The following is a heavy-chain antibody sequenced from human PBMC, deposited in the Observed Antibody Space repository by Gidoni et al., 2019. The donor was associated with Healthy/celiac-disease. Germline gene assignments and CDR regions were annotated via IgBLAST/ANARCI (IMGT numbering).Heavy chain of an antibody. CDR3: EREEGEGQPLPIY. Sequence: VQLVESGGGVVQPGRSLRLSCAAAGFTSSSYAMHWVRQAPGKGLEWVAVISYDGSNKYYADSGKGRLTIYRDNSKNTLYLQMNSLRAEDTAVYYCEREEGEGQPLPIYWGQGTLVTVSS. J-gene: IGHJ4*02. V-gene: IGHV3-30*04. CDR1: GFTSSSYA. D-gene: IGHD1-26*01. CDR2: ISYDGSNK.